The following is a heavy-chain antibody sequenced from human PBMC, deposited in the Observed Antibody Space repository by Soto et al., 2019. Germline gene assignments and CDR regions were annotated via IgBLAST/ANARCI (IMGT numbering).Heavy chain of an antibody. CDR2: ISYDGSNK. CDR3: AVVPAAPANFDL. J-gene: IGHJ2*01. V-gene: IGHV3-30*03. CDR1: GFTFSSYG. D-gene: IGHD2-2*01. Sequence: AGGSLRLSCAASGFTFSSYGMYWVRQAPGKGLEWVAVISYDGSNKYYADSVKGRFTISRDNSKNTLYLQMNSLRAEDTAVYYCAVVPAAPANFDLWGRGTLVTVSS.